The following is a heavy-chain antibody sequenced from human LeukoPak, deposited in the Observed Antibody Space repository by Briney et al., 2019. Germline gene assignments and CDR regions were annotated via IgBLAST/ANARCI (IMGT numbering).Heavy chain of an antibody. CDR2: IYYSGST. CDR3: ARGSYYGGTYYFDY. J-gene: IGHJ4*02. V-gene: IGHV4-59*08. D-gene: IGHD4-23*01. CDR1: GGSISSYY. Sequence: SETLSLTCTVSGGSISSYYWSWIRQPPGKGLEWIGYIYYSGSTNYNPSLKSRVTISVDTSKNQFSLKLSSVTAADTAVYYCARGSYYGGTYYFDYWGQGTLVTVSS.